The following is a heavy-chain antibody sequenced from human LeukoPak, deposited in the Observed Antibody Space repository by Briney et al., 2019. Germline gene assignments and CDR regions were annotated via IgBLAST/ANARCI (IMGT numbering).Heavy chain of an antibody. CDR2: ISYTGST. V-gene: IGHV4-39*01. CDR1: GDSIRSGTYS. CDR3: ARHAGGIAASGTRPFDY. J-gene: IGHJ4*02. D-gene: IGHD6-13*01. Sequence: SETLSLTCSVSGDSIRSGTYSWGWIRQPPGKGLEWIGSISYTGSTYYNPSLKSRVTLSVDSSKNQFPLKMSSVTAADTAVYYCARHAGGIAASGTRPFDYWGQGTLVTVSS.